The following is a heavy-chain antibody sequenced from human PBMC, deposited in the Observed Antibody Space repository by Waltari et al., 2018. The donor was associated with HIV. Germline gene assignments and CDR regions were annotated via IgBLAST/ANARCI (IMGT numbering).Heavy chain of an antibody. CDR2: INHSGST. J-gene: IGHJ4*02. V-gene: IGHV4-34*01. D-gene: IGHD3-22*01. Sequence: QVQLQQWGAGLLKPSETLSLTCAVYGGSFSGSSWSWIRQPPGKGLEWIGEINHSGSTNYNPSLKSRVTISVDTSKNQFSLKLSSVTAADTAVYYCARGQDYYDSSFDYWGQGTLVTVSS. CDR1: GGSFSGSS. CDR3: ARGQDYYDSSFDY.